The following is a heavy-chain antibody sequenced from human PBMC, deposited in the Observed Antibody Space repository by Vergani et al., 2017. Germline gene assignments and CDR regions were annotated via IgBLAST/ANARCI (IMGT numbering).Heavy chain of an antibody. D-gene: IGHD3-22*01. Sequence: EVQLVQSGAEVKTPGESLKISCQISGYSFTNYWIGWVRQMPGKGLEWMGIIHPADSDTRYSPSFQGQVTISVDKSISTAYLQRSSLRASDSAMYYCARLYGRDSSGGKYFDYWGQGTLVTVSS. CDR2: IHPADSDT. CDR1: GYSFTNYW. J-gene: IGHJ4*02. CDR3: ARLYGRDSSGGKYFDY. V-gene: IGHV5-51*01.